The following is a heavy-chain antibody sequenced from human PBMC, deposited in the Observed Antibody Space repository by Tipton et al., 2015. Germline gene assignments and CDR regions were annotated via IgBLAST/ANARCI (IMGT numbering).Heavy chain of an antibody. J-gene: IGHJ6*02. CDR2: IDYSGST. V-gene: IGHV4-39*02. Sequence: TLSLTCSVSGGSISSSSYVWGWIRQPPGKGLEWLGTIDYSGSTYYNPSLKSRVTISLDTSKNHFSLKLSSVTAADTAVYYCARDFTPYDYYALDVWGQGTTVTVSS. CDR3: ARDFTPYDYYALDV. CDR1: GGSISSSSYV.